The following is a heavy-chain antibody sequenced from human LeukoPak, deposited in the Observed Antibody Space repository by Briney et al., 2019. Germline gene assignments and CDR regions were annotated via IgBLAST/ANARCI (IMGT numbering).Heavy chain of an antibody. CDR1: GFTFDDYT. V-gene: IGHV3-43*01. CDR3: AKDYSGRPAAFQH. D-gene: IGHD1-26*01. CDR2: ISWDGGST. J-gene: IGHJ1*01. Sequence: PGGSLRLSCAASGFTFDDYTMDWVRQGPGEGLEGVSVISWDGGSTYYADSVKGRFTISRASSKNSLYLQMNSLRVEDTAMYYYAKDYSGRPAAFQHWGQGTLITVSA.